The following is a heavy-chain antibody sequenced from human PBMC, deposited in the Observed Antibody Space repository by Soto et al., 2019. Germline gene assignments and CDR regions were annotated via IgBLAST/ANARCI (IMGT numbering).Heavy chain of an antibody. Sequence: TSETLSLTCTVSGGSISSYYWSWIRQPPGKGLEWIGYIYYSGSTNYNPSLKSRVTISVDTSKNQFSLKLSSVTAADTAVYYCARAYHTGFDYWGQGTLVTVSS. J-gene: IGHJ4*02. CDR1: GGSISSYY. CDR2: IYYSGST. CDR3: ARAYHTGFDY. D-gene: IGHD5-18*01. V-gene: IGHV4-59*01.